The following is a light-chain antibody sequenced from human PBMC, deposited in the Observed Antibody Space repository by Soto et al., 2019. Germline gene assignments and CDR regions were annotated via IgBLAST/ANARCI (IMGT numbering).Light chain of an antibody. Sequence: DIQMTQSPSTLSASVGDRVTITCRASQSVSSWLAWYQQKPGKAPKLLIYKASNLESGVPSRFSGSGSGTEFTLTISSLQSEDFAVYYCQQYNNWPRTFGQGTKV. CDR1: QSVSSW. CDR3: QQYNNWPRT. CDR2: KAS. J-gene: IGKJ1*01. V-gene: IGKV1-5*03.